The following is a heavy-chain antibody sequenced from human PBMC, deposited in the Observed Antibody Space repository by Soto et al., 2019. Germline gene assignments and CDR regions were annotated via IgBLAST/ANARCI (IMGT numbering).Heavy chain of an antibody. CDR1: GGSISVAGYS. CDR2: ISHGGRT. J-gene: IGHJ6*02. CDR3: ARIGHCNQGVCYANYYGVDV. V-gene: IGHV4-30-2*01. D-gene: IGHD2-8*01. Sequence: TLSLTCTVSGGSISVAGYSWTWIRRPPGKGLEWIAHISHGGRTHYNSSLRSRVTISIDTANNQFSLRVTSVTAADTAVYFCARIGHCNQGVCYANYYGVDVWGQGTTVTVSS.